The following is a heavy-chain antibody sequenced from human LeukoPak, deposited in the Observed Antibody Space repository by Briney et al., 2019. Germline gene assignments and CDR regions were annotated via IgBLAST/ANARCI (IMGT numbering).Heavy chain of an antibody. V-gene: IGHV4-59*01. CDR1: GGSISSYY. D-gene: IGHD2-15*01. J-gene: IGHJ3*02. CDR2: IYYSGST. CDR3: ARGYSPDAFDI. Sequence: PSETLSLTCTVSGGSISSYYWSLIRQPPGKGLEWIGYIYYSGSTNYDPSLKSRATISVDTSKNQFSLKLSSVTAADTAVYYCARGYSPDAFDIWGQGTMVTVSS.